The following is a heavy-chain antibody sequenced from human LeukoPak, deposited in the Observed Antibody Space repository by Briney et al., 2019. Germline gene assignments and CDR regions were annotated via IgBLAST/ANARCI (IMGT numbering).Heavy chain of an antibody. V-gene: IGHV3-74*01. Sequence: GGSLRLSCAASGFTFSSYWMHWVRQAPGKGLVWVSRINSDGSSTNYADSVKGRFTISGDNVKNALYLEMNSLRAEDTAVYYCARDRLGVEMSTINRFDYWGQGTLVAVSS. D-gene: IGHD5-24*01. CDR3: ARDRLGVEMSTINRFDY. J-gene: IGHJ4*02. CDR1: GFTFSSYW. CDR2: INSDGSST.